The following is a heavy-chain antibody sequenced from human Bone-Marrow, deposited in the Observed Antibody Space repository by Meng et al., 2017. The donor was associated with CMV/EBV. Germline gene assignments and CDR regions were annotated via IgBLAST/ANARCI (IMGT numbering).Heavy chain of an antibody. Sequence: TFGSLAMHWVRQAPGKGLEWVAVISYDGSNKYYADSVKGRFTISRDNSKNTLYLRMNSLRAEDTAVYYCAKGASGSGNFPSGYYFDYWGQGTLVTVSS. CDR2: ISYDGSNK. V-gene: IGHV3-30*18. J-gene: IGHJ4*02. CDR3: AKGASGSGNFPSGYYFDY. CDR1: TFGSLA. D-gene: IGHD3-10*01.